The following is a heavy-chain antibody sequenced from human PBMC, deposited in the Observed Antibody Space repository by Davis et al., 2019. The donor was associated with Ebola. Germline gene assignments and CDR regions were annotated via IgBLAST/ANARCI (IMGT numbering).Heavy chain of an antibody. D-gene: IGHD6-13*01. CDR2: ISSGGNYI. CDR3: ARAPESAGNFDY. V-gene: IGHV3-21*06. CDR1: GFTFSSYG. J-gene: IGHJ4*02. Sequence: GGSLRLSCAASGFTFSSYGMHWVRQAPGKGLEWISSISSGGNYIFYADSVKGRFTISRDNAENSVFLQMNSLRAGDTAVYYCARAPESAGNFDYWGQGAQVTVSS.